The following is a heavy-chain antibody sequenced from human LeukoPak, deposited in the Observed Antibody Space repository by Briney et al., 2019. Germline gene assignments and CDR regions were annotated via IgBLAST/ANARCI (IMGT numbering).Heavy chain of an antibody. CDR1: GGSISSYY. Sequence: PSETLSLTCTVSGGSISSYYWSWIRQPAGKGLEYIGYIYYSGNTNSNPSLNSRVTISVDTSKNQFPLKLSSVTAADTAVYYCARRGSGASLEYYFNLWGRGTLVTVSS. V-gene: IGHV4-59*08. CDR3: ARRGSGASLEYYFNL. D-gene: IGHD1-14*01. CDR2: IYYSGNT. J-gene: IGHJ2*01.